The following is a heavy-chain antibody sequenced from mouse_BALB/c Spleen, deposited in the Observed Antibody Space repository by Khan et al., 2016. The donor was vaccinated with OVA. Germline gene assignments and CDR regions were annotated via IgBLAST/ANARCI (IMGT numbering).Heavy chain of an antibody. CDR3: ASGNWAWFAY. CDR2: ISSDSITL. D-gene: IGHD1-1*01. Sequence: VELVESGGDLVQPGGSRILSCAASGFTFSRFGMHWVRQAPEKGLEWVAYISSDSITLYYADTVKGRFTISRNNPRTTLFLQMTSVGSEDTAIYYCASGNWAWFAYWGQGTLVTVSA. V-gene: IGHV5-17*02. J-gene: IGHJ3*01. CDR1: GFTFSRFG.